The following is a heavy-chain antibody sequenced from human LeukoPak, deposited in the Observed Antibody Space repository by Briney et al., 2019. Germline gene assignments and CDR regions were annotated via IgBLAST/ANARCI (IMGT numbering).Heavy chain of an antibody. CDR1: GYTFTSYD. CDR3: ASLVELAGATSNYYYYMDV. CDR2: MNLNSGNT. Sequence: GASVKVSCKASGYTFTSYDINWVRQATGQGLGWMGWMNLNSGNTGYAQKFQGRVTMTRNTSISTAYMELSSLRSEDTAVYYCASLVELAGATSNYYYYMDVWGKGTTVTVSS. V-gene: IGHV1-8*01. J-gene: IGHJ6*03. D-gene: IGHD1-26*01.